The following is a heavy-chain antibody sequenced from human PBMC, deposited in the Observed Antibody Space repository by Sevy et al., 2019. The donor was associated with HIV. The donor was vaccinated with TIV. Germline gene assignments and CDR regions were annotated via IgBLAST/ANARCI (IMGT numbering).Heavy chain of an antibody. Sequence: GGSLRLSCAASGFTFSSYWMSWVRLAPVKGLEWVANVNQDGSEKDYVDSVKGRFTISRDNAKNSLYLQMNSLRAEDTAVYYCAREVSSGYYSVGHPKGYYYGMDVWGQGTTVTVSS. CDR1: GFTFSSYW. D-gene: IGHD3-22*01. CDR2: VNQDGSEK. V-gene: IGHV3-7*01. CDR3: AREVSSGYYSVGHPKGYYYGMDV. J-gene: IGHJ6*02.